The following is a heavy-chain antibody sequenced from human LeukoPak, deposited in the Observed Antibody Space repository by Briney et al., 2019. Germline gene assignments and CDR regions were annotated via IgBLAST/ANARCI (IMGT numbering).Heavy chain of an antibody. CDR2: ISNSGDSI. D-gene: IGHD1-1*01. CDR1: GFTFSSYE. CDR3: ARVPSWKGYMDV. V-gene: IGHV3-48*03. J-gene: IGHJ6*03. Sequence: PGGSLRLSCAASGFTFSSYEMNWVRQAPGKGLEWVSFISNSGDSIYYADSVKGRFTISRDNAKNSLYLQMSSLRAEDTAVYYCARVPSWKGYMDVWGKGTTVTVSS.